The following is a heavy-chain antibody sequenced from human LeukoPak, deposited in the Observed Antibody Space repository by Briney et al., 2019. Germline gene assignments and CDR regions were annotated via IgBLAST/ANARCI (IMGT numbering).Heavy chain of an antibody. CDR2: IHYTGTT. V-gene: IGHV4-39*01. D-gene: IGHD3-10*01. Sequence: SETLSLTCIVSGGSLNSPNYYWGWIRQPPGKGLEWIATIHYTGTTYYNPSLKSRFTISVDTSKNQFSLKLTSVTAADTAVYYCVRHDYYGSLNWFDPWGQGTLITVSS. CDR1: GGSLNSPNYY. CDR3: VRHDYYGSLNWFDP. J-gene: IGHJ5*02.